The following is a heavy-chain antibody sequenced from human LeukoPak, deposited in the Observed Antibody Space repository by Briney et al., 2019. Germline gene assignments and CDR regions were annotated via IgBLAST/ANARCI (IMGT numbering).Heavy chain of an antibody. D-gene: IGHD5-18*01. V-gene: IGHV1-18*01. J-gene: IGHJ4*02. CDR1: GYTFTSYG. CDR2: ISAYNGNT. Sequence: RASVKVSCKASGYTFTSYGISWVRQAPGQGLEWMGWISAYNGNTNYAQKLQGRVTMTTDTSTSTAYMELRSLRSDDTAVYYCAREPHDYGYSYGYPFDYWGQGTLVIVSS. CDR3: AREPHDYGYSYGYPFDY.